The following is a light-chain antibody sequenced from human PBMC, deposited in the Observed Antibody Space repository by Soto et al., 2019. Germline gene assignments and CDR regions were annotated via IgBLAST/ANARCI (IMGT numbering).Light chain of an antibody. Sequence: QSVLTQPASVSGSPGQSITISCTGTSSDVGGYDYVSWYQHHPGKVPKLIIYEVSKRPSGVSHRFSGSKSGNTASLTISGLQTEDVADYYCSSYTTTSALVFGGGTQLTVL. CDR1: SSDVGGYDY. CDR3: SSYTTTSALV. J-gene: IGLJ2*01. CDR2: EVS. V-gene: IGLV2-14*01.